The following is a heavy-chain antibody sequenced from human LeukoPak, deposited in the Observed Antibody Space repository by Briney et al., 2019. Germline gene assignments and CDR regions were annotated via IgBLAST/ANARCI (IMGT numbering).Heavy chain of an antibody. V-gene: IGHV3-21*01. J-gene: IGHJ4*02. CDR1: GFTFSSYS. Sequence: GGSLRLSCAASGFTFSSYSMNWVRQAPGKGLEWVPSISSSSSYIYYADSVKGRFTISRDNAKNSLYLQMNSLRAEDTAVYYCARGVAYCGGDCYPFDYWGQGTLVTVSS. D-gene: IGHD2-21*02. CDR2: ISSSSSYI. CDR3: ARGVAYCGGDCYPFDY.